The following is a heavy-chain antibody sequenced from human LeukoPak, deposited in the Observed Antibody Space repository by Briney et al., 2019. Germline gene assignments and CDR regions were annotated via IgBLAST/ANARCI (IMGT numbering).Heavy chain of an antibody. D-gene: IGHD3-10*01. CDR1: GGSTNDAS. CDR3: ARVGTYYRSLDS. J-gene: IGHJ4*02. Sequence: SETLSLTCTVSGGSTNDASWNWIRQPPGQGLEWIGYIYHSGGTNYNPSLKSRVTISLDTSKNQFSLKLCSVTAADTAVYYCARVGTYYRSLDSWGQGTLVTVSS. V-gene: IGHV4-59*01. CDR2: IYHSGGT.